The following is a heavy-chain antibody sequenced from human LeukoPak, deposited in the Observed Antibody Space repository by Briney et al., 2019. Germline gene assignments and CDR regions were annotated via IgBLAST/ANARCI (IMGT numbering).Heavy chain of an antibody. D-gene: IGHD5-18*01. Sequence: PSETLSLTCTVSGGSISSYYWSWIRQPPGKGLEWIGYIYYSGSTNYNPSLKSRVTISVDTSKNQFSLKLSSVTAADTAVYYCARQRAGGYSYDPSTSYYFDYWGQGTLVTVSS. J-gene: IGHJ4*02. CDR3: ARQRAGGYSYDPSTSYYFDY. CDR1: GGSISSYY. V-gene: IGHV4-59*08. CDR2: IYYSGST.